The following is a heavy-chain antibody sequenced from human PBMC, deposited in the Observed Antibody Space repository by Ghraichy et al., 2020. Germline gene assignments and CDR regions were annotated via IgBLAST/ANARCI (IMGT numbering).Heavy chain of an antibody. D-gene: IGHD1-26*01. V-gene: IGHV3-64D*06. CDR3: VKVIVGATTEAFDI. J-gene: IGHJ3*02. CDR2: ISSNGGST. Sequence: GSLRLSCSASGFTFSSYAMHWVRQAPGKGLEYVSAISSNGGSTYYADSVKGRFTISRDNSKNTLYLQMSSLRAEDTAVYYCVKVIVGATTEAFDIWGQGTMVTVSS. CDR1: GFTFSSYA.